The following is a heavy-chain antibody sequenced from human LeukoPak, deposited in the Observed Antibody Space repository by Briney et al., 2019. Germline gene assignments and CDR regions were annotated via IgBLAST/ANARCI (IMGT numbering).Heavy chain of an antibody. V-gene: IGHV1-69*06. CDR3: ARGAECGGDCYSSDNWFDP. CDR1: GGTFSSYA. J-gene: IGHJ5*02. D-gene: IGHD2-21*02. Sequence: GASVKVSCKASGGTFSSYAISWVRQAPGQGLEWMGGIIPIFGTANYAQKFQGRVTITADKSTSTAYMELSSLRSEDTAVYYCARGAECGGDCYSSDNWFDPWGQGTLVTVSS. CDR2: IIPIFGTA.